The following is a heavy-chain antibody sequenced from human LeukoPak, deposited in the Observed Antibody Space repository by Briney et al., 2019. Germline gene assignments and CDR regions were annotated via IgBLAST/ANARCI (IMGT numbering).Heavy chain of an antibody. V-gene: IGHV3-23*01. CDR3: AKDLVRYDDVGTPDY. CDR1: GFTFSSYA. D-gene: IGHD3-22*01. Sequence: GGSLRLPCAASGFTFSSYAMSWVRQAPGKGREWFSAISGSGGRTYYADSVKGRFTISRDNSKNTLYLQMNSLRAEDTAVYYCAKDLVRYDDVGTPDYWGQGTLVTVSS. J-gene: IGHJ4*02. CDR2: ISGSGGRT.